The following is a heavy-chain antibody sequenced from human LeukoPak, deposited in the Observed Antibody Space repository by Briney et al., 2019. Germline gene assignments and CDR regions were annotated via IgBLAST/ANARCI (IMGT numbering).Heavy chain of an antibody. Sequence: PGGSLRLSCAASGFTFSSYGMHWVRQAPGKGLEWVALISYDGSNQYYADSVKGRFTVSRDNSKNTPSMQMNSLRVEDTAVYYCAKEVTSLDDWGQGALVTVSS. V-gene: IGHV3-30*18. CDR1: GFTFSSYG. D-gene: IGHD2-21*02. CDR2: ISYDGSNQ. CDR3: AKEVTSLDD. J-gene: IGHJ4*02.